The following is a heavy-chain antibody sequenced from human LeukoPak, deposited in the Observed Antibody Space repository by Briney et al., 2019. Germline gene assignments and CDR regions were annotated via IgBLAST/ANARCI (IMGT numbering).Heavy chain of an antibody. CDR2: IYYSGST. J-gene: IGHJ5*02. CDR3: ARPNNWNPEGFDP. Sequence: SSETLSLTCAVSGYSISSGYYWGWIRQPPGKGLEWIGSIYYSGSTYYNPSLKSRVTISVDTSKNQFSLKLSSVTAADTAVYYCARPNNWNPEGFDPWGQGTLVTVSS. V-gene: IGHV4-38-2*01. D-gene: IGHD1-20*01. CDR1: GYSISSGYY.